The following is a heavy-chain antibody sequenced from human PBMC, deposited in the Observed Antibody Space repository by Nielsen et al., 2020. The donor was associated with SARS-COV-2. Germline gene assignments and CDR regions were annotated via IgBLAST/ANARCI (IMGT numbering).Heavy chain of an antibody. J-gene: IGHJ6*03. Sequence: WIRQSPSRGLEWLGRTYYRSKWYNDYAVSVKGRITINPDTSKNQFSLHLNSVTPEDTAVYYCARARGAYGDYYYYYYTDVWGKGTTVTVSS. D-gene: IGHD4-17*01. CDR2: TYYRSKWYN. V-gene: IGHV6-1*01. CDR3: ARARGAYGDYYYYYYTDV.